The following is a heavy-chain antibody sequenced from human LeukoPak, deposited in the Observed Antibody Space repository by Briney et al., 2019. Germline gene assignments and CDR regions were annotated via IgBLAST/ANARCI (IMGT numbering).Heavy chain of an antibody. CDR2: TYYRSKWYN. CDR3: ARETTTSGSPFDH. J-gene: IGHJ4*02. CDR1: GDSVSSNRAA. V-gene: IGHV6-1*01. Sequence: SQTLSLTCAISGDSVSSNRAAWNWIRRSPSRGLEWLGRTYYRSKWYNDYAVSVKSRITINPDTSKNQFSLQLNSVTPEDTAVYYCARETTTSGSPFDHWGQGTLVTVSS. D-gene: IGHD6-19*01.